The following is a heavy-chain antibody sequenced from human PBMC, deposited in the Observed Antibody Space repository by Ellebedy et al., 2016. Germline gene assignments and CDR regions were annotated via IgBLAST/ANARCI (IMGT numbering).Heavy chain of an antibody. D-gene: IGHD6-13*01. CDR3: VRVTSSWFDGRQKKSYYFDS. CDR2: MNPNSGNT. Sequence: ASVKVSCKASGYIFTNYDINWVRQGTGQGLEWMGWMNPNSGNTGHAHKFQGRVTITRNISISTAYMELSSLQFEEDTSVYYCVRVTSSWFDGRQKKSYYFDSWGQGTLVTVSS. J-gene: IGHJ4*02. CDR1: GYIFTNYD. V-gene: IGHV1-8*03.